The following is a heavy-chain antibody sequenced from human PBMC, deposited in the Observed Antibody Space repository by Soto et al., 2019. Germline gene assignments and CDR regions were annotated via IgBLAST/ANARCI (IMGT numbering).Heavy chain of an antibody. CDR3: ARDPIGGGAPYYCDY. J-gene: IGHJ4*02. Sequence: QVQLVQSGAEVKKPGASVKVSCKASGYTFTDYYMHWVRQAPGQGLEWLGWINPYTGGTNYAHKFQDRVTLTRDTSISTADLDLSRLTSDDTAVYYWARDPIGGGAPYYCDYWGQGTLVTASS. D-gene: IGHD3-16*01. V-gene: IGHV1-2*02. CDR1: GYTFTDYY. CDR2: INPYTGGT.